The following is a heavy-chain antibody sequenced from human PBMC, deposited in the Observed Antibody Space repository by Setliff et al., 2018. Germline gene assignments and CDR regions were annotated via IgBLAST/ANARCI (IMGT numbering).Heavy chain of an antibody. CDR2: ISDSGYT. V-gene: IGHV4-59*12. D-gene: IGHD2-21*01. CDR3: ARAQVVFAISAPVWYFEF. Sequence: PSETLSLTCIVSGGSISNYYWSWIRQPPGKGLEWIGYISDSGYTNYNPALKSRVTMSVDTSKNEVSLKLSSVTAADTAVYYCARAQVVFAISAPVWYFEFWGRGTQVTVSS. J-gene: IGHJ2*01. CDR1: GGSISNYY.